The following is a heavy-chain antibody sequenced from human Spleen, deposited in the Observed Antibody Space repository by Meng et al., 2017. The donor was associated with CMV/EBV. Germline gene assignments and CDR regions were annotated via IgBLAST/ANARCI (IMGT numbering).Heavy chain of an antibody. V-gene: IGHV1-2*06. CDR1: GDTFTGYY. CDR3: ARGRLRYFDDFDY. CDR2: INPNTDVT. Sequence: KASGDTFTGYYIRWVRQAPGQGLGWMGRINPNTDVTRDAQRFQGRVTMTRDTSISTAYMELSSLRSDDTAVYYCARGRLRYFDDFDYWGQGSLVTVSS. J-gene: IGHJ4*02. D-gene: IGHD3-9*01.